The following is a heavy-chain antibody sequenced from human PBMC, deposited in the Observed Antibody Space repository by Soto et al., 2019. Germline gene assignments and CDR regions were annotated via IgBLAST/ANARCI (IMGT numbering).Heavy chain of an antibody. Sequence: HPGGSLRLSCVASGVTFTTNAMDWVRQAPGKGLEWVSFISGDDGSGNYADSVKGRFTISRDNSKNTLYLQMNSLRAEDTAIYYCVKEASGWKSRGSLDLWGRGTMVTVSS. D-gene: IGHD6-19*01. CDR3: VKEASGWKSRGSLDL. J-gene: IGHJ3*01. V-gene: IGHV3-23*01. CDR2: ISGDDGSG. CDR1: GVTFTTNA.